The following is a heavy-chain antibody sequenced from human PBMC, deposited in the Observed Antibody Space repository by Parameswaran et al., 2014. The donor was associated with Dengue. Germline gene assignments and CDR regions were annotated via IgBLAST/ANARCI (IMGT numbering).Heavy chain of an antibody. V-gene: IGHV1-46*01. CDR2: INPSGGST. J-gene: IGHJ6*02. Sequence: WVRQAPGQGLEWMGIINPSGGSTSYAQKFQGRVTMTRDTSTSTVYMELSSLRSEDTAVYYCARDGPRITMIVGPGYYYGMDVWGQGTTVTVSS. D-gene: IGHD3-22*01. CDR3: ARDGPRITMIVGPGYYYGMDV.